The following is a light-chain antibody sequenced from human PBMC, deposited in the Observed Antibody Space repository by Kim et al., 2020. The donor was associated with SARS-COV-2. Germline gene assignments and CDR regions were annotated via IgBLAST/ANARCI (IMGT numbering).Light chain of an antibody. CDR3: GTWDNSLSAAV. V-gene: IGLV1-51*01. Sequence: QEVTISCSGSSSNIEANYVSWYQQVPGTVPKLLINDNNKRPSGVPDRFSGSKSGTSASLAITGLQTGDEADYYCGTWDNSLSAAVFGGGTQLTVL. CDR1: SSNIEANY. J-gene: IGLJ3*02. CDR2: DNN.